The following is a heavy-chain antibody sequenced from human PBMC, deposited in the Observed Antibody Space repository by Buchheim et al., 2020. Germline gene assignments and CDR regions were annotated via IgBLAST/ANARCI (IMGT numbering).Heavy chain of an antibody. D-gene: IGHD5-24*01. CDR1: GFSFSNYG. CDR3: AREGDGSSTGDHYYGMDV. Sequence: QVQLVESGGGVVQPGRSLRVSCAASGFSFSNYGMHWVRQAPGKGLEWVAIIWYDGSNKYYADSVKGRFTISRDNSKNTLYHQMNSLRVEDTAVYYCAREGDGSSTGDHYYGMDVWGQGTT. V-gene: IGHV3-33*01. CDR2: IWYDGSNK. J-gene: IGHJ6*02.